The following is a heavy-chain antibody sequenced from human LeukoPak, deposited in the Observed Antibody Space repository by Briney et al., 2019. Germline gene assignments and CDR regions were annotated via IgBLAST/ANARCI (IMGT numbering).Heavy chain of an antibody. Sequence: ASVKVSCKASGYTFTSYHMHWVRQAPGQGLEWMGIINPSGGSTSYAQKFQGRVTMTRDTSTSTVYMELSSLRSEDTAVYYCARDYGEDDAFDIWGQGTMVTVSS. CDR3: ARDYGEDDAFDI. CDR2: INPSGGST. J-gene: IGHJ3*02. CDR1: GYTFTSYH. D-gene: IGHD4-17*01. V-gene: IGHV1-46*01.